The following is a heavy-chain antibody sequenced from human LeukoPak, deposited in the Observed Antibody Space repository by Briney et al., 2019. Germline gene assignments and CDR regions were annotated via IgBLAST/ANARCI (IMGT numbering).Heavy chain of an antibody. CDR2: ISYDGSNK. D-gene: IGHD6-13*01. J-gene: IGHJ5*02. V-gene: IGHV3-30*18. CDR3: AKLLVGIAADNWFHP. CDR1: GFTFSSYG. Sequence: GGSLRLSCAASGFTFSSYGMHWVRQAPGKGLEWVAVISYDGSNKYYADSVKGRFTISRDNSKNTLYLQINSLRAEDTAVYYCAKLLVGIAADNWFHPWGQGTLVTVSS.